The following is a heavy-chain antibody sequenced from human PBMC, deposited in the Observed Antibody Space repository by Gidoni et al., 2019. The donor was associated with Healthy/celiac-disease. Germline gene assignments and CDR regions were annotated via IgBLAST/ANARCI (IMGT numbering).Heavy chain of an antibody. CDR2: IKSKTDGGKT. Sequence: EVQLVESGGGLVKPGGSLRLSCAASGFTFSNAWMSWVRQAPGKGLEWVGRIKSKTDGGKTDYAAPVKGRFTISRDDSKNTLYLQMNSLKTEDTAVYYCTACTIFGVAGSSPFDYWGQGTLVTVSS. V-gene: IGHV3-15*01. D-gene: IGHD3-3*01. CDR3: TACTIFGVAGSSPFDY. J-gene: IGHJ4*02. CDR1: GFTFSNAW.